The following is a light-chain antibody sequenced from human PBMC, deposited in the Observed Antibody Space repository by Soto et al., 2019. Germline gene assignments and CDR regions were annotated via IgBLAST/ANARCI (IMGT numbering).Light chain of an antibody. J-gene: IGKJ5*01. V-gene: IGKV3-20*01. CDR3: QQYGSSIT. CDR1: PSVTNY. CDR2: DAS. Sequence: EIVLTQSPATLSLSPGERATLSCRASPSVTNYLAWYQQKPGQAPRLLIYDASSRATGIPDRFSGGGSGTDFTLTISRLEPEDFAVYYCQQYGSSITFGQGTRLEIK.